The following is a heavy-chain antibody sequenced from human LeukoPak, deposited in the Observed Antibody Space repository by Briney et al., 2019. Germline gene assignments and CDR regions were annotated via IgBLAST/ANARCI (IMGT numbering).Heavy chain of an antibody. CDR2: ISGSGGST. Sequence: GGSLRLSCAASGFTFSSYAMSWVRQAPGEGLEWVSAISGSGGSTYYADSVKGRFTISRDNSKNTLYLQMNSLRAEDTAVYYCAKDGDSGGWYGGYWGQGTLVTVSS. V-gene: IGHV3-23*01. CDR3: AKDGDSGGWYGGY. D-gene: IGHD6-19*01. CDR1: GFTFSSYA. J-gene: IGHJ4*02.